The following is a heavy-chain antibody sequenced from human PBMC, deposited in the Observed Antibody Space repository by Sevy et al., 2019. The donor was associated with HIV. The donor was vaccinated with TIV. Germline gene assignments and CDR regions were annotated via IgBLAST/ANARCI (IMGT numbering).Heavy chain of an antibody. J-gene: IGHJ6*02. Sequence: GGSLRLSCAASGFTFSSYAMSWVRQAPGKGLEWVSAISGSGGSTYYADSVKGRFTISRDNSKNTLYLQMNSLRAEDTAVYYCAKASGAHFGVVIILPGMDVWGQGTTVTVSS. CDR2: ISGSGGST. CDR3: AKASGAHFGVVIILPGMDV. D-gene: IGHD3-3*01. V-gene: IGHV3-23*01. CDR1: GFTFSSYA.